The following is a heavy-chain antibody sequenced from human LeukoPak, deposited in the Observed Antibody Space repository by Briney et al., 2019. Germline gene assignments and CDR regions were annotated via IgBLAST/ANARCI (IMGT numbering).Heavy chain of an antibody. V-gene: IGHV3-53*01. CDR2: IYSGGNT. Sequence: GGSLRLSCTVSGFTVSINSMSWVRQDPGKGLEWVSFIYSGGNTHYSDSVKGRFTISRGNSKNTLYLQMNSLRAEDTAVYYCARRAGEYSHPYDYWGQGTLVTVSS. CDR1: GFTVSINS. J-gene: IGHJ4*02. CDR3: ARRAGEYSHPYDY. D-gene: IGHD2/OR15-2a*01.